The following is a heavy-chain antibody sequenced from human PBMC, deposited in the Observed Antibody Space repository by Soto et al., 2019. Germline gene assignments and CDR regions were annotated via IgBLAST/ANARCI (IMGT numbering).Heavy chain of an antibody. D-gene: IGHD6-19*01. CDR1: GASIRSSSYS. CDR3: SRHQWRFGY. J-gene: IGHJ4*02. CDR2: INYSGTT. V-gene: IGHV4-39*01. Sequence: SETLSLTCTVSGASIRSSSYSWGWIRQPPGKGVEWIGSINYSGTTYRNPSLKSRVTISVDTSKNQFSLKLSSVTAADTAVYYCSRHQWRFGYWGQGALVTVSS.